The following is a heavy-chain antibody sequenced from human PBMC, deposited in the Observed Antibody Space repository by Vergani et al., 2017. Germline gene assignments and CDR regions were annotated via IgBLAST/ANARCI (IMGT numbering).Heavy chain of an antibody. J-gene: IGHJ3*02. CDR2: IIPIFGTA. CDR3: AMGIAKIVVVPAAPIGDAFDI. D-gene: IGHD2-2*01. CDR1: GGTFSSYA. V-gene: IGHV1-69*01. Sequence: QVQLVQSGAEVKKPGSSVKVSCKASGGTFSSYAISWVRQAPGQGLEWMGGIIPIFGTANYAQKFQGRVTITADESTCTAYMELCSLRSEDTAVYYCAMGIAKIVVVPAAPIGDAFDIWGQGTMVTVSS.